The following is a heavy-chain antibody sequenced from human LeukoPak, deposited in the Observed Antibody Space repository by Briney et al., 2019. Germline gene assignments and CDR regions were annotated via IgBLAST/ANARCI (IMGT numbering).Heavy chain of an antibody. CDR2: ISGSGGST. V-gene: IGHV3-23*01. J-gene: IGHJ4*02. CDR1: GFTFSSYA. D-gene: IGHD3-10*01. Sequence: GGSLRLSCAASGFTFSSYAMSWVRQAPGKGLEWVSAISGSGGSTYYADSVKGRFTISRDNSKNTLYLQMNSLRAEDTAVYYCAKLGGSGSYSTYYFDYWGQGTLVTASS. CDR3: AKLGGSGSYSTYYFDY.